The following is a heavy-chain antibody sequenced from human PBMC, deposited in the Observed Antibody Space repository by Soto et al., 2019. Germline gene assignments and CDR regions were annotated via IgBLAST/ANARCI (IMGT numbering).Heavy chain of an antibody. CDR1: GYTFANYD. CDR2: LNPNSGST. V-gene: IGHV1-8*01. J-gene: IGHJ6*02. D-gene: IGHD1-1*01. Sequence: ASVKVSCKASGYTFANYDINWVRQATGQGLEWMGWLNPNSGSTGYAQKFQGRVTMTRNTSMTTAYMELSSLRSEDTAVYYCARARNLFGYYCYGMDVWGQVTTVTVSS. CDR3: ARARNLFGYYCYGMDV.